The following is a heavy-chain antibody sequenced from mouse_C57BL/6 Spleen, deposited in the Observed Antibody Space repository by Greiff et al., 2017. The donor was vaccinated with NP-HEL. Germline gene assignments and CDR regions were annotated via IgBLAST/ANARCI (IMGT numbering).Heavy chain of an antibody. CDR1: GFTFSNYW. V-gene: IGHV6-3*01. CDR2: IRLKSDNYAT. Sequence: EVKVVESGGGLVQPGGSMKLSCVASGFTFSNYWMNWVRQSPEKGLEWVAQIRLKSDNYATHYAESVKGRFTISRDDSKSSVYLQMNNLRAEDTGIEYCAGGGYYGSSYGFAYWGQGTLVTVSA. D-gene: IGHD1-1*01. J-gene: IGHJ3*01. CDR3: AGGGYYGSSYGFAY.